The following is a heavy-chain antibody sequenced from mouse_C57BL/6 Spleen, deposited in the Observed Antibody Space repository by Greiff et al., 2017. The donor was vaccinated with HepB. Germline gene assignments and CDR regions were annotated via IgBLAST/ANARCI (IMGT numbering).Heavy chain of an antibody. Sequence: EVQVVESGGGLVKPGGSLKLSCAASGFTFSSYAMSWVRQTPEKRLEWVATISDGGSYTYYPDNVKGRFTISRDNAKNNLYLQMSHLKSEDTAMYYCAREGRARFDYWGQGTTLTVSS. CDR3: AREGRARFDY. CDR1: GFTFSSYA. J-gene: IGHJ2*01. V-gene: IGHV5-4*01. CDR2: ISDGGSYT.